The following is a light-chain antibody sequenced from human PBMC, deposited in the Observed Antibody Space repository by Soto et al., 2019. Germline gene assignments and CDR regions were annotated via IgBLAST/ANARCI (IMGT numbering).Light chain of an antibody. CDR1: QSVRSS. V-gene: IGKV3-15*01. Sequence: EIVLTQSPATLSVSPGERATLFCRASQSVRSSLAWYQQKPGQAPSLLIYGAFTRATGIPTRFSGTGSGTEFTLTISSLQSEDFALYYCQQYNDWPLTFGQGTKVDIK. J-gene: IGKJ1*01. CDR2: GAF. CDR3: QQYNDWPLT.